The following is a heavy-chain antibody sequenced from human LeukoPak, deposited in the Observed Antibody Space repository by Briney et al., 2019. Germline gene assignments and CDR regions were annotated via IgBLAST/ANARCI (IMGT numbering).Heavy chain of an antibody. CDR2: ISAYNGNT. J-gene: IGHJ4*02. Sequence: ASVKVSCKASGYTFTSYGISWVRQAPGQGLEWMGWISAYNGNTNYAQKLQGRVTMTTDTSTSTAYMELRSLRSDDTAVYYCARDGRYDFWSGYHPFDYWGQGTLVTISS. CDR1: GYTFTSYG. CDR3: ARDGRYDFWSGYHPFDY. D-gene: IGHD3-3*01. V-gene: IGHV1-18*01.